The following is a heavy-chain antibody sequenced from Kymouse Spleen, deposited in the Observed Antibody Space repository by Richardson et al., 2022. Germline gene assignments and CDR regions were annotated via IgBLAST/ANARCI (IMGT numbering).Heavy chain of an antibody. CDR1: GFTFDDYA. V-gene: IGHV3-9*01. D-gene: IGHD6-19*01. J-gene: IGHJ6*02. CDR3: AKDMVAGTNYYYGMDV. CDR2: ISWNSGSI. Sequence: EVQLVESGGGLVQPGRSLRLSCAASGFTFDDYAMHWVRQAPGKGLEWVSGISWNSGSIGYADSVKGRFTISRDNAKNSLYLQMNSLRAEDTALYYCAKDMVAGTNYYYGMDVWGQGTTVTVSS.